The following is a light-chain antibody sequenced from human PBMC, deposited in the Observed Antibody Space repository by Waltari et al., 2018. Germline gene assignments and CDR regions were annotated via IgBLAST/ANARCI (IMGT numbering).Light chain of an antibody. V-gene: IGKV1-5*01. CDR3: LQYNSYSRGT. CDR2: HAS. CDR1: QNIGNW. Sequence: DIQMTQSPPTLSASVGDTVTITCRASQNIGNWLAWYQQKPGKAPKLLIFHASSLESGVPSRFCGSGSGPEFTLTISSLQPDDFATYYCLQYNSYSRGTFGQGTKVEIK. J-gene: IGKJ1*01.